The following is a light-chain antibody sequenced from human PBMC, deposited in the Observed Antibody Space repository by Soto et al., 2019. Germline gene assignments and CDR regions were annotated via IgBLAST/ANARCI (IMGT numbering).Light chain of an antibody. Sequence: QSVLTQPASVSGCPGQSITISCTGTSNDVGGYNFVSWYQQHPGKAPKVMISEVSNRPSGVSIRFSGSKSGNTASLTISGLQAEDEADYYCTSHRKNSPLPYVFGTGTKLTVL. J-gene: IGLJ1*01. V-gene: IGLV2-14*01. CDR3: TSHRKNSPLPYV. CDR2: EVS. CDR1: SNDVGGYNF.